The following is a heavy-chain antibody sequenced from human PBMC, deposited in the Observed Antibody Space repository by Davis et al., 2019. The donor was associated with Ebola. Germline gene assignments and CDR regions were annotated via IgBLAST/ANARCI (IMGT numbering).Heavy chain of an antibody. Sequence: GESLKISCAASGLTFSSYAMHWVRQAPGKGLEWVANMKQDGSEKYYVDSVKGRFTISRDNVKNSLYLQMNSLRAEDTAVYYCARGDGYTKGGAFDIWGQGTMVTVSS. J-gene: IGHJ3*02. D-gene: IGHD5-24*01. CDR2: MKQDGSEK. CDR3: ARGDGYTKGGAFDI. V-gene: IGHV3-7*03. CDR1: GLTFSSYA.